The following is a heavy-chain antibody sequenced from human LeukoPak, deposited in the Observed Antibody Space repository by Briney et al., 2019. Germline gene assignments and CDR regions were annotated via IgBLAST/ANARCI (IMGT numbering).Heavy chain of an antibody. J-gene: IGHJ4*02. D-gene: IGHD2/OR15-2a*01. Sequence: GGSLRLSCAASGFTFSSYGMSWVRQAPGKGLEWVSAISGSDGSTNYADSVKGRFTISRENSKNTLYLQMNSLRAEDTAVYYCAKDSAKKYDDYWGQGTLVTVSS. V-gene: IGHV3-23*01. CDR1: GFTFSSYG. CDR2: ISGSDGST. CDR3: AKDSAKKYDDY.